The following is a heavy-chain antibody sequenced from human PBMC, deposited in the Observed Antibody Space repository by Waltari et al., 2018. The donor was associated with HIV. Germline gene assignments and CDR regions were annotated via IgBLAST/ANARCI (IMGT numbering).Heavy chain of an antibody. J-gene: IGHJ6*02. CDR3: ARFGDCGGECYRYYYYGMDV. V-gene: IGHV1-18*01. CDR2: VSTNNGKT. CDR1: GYSFNNYG. D-gene: IGHD2-21*01. Sequence: QGQLVQSGAEVKKPGASVKVSCKASGYSFNNYGISWVRQAPGQGLEWVGWVSTNNGKTKYAQNLQGRVTMTTDTSTTTAYMDLRSLTSDDTAVYYCARFGDCGGECYRYYYYGMDVWGQGTTVTVSS.